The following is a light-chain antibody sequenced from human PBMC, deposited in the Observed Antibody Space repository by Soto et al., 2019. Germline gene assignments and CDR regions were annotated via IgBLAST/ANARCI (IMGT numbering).Light chain of an antibody. Sequence: EIVLTQSPGTLSLSPGERATLSCRASQSVSSSYLAWYQQKPGQAPRLLIYGASSRATGIPDRFSGSGSGTDCSLIISRLEPEDFAVYYCQQYGSSLFTFGPGTKVDIK. CDR3: QQYGSSLFT. V-gene: IGKV3-20*01. J-gene: IGKJ3*01. CDR2: GAS. CDR1: QSVSSSY.